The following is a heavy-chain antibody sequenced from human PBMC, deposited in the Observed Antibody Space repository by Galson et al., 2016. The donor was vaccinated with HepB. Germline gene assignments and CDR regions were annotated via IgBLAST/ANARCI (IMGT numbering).Heavy chain of an antibody. V-gene: IGHV4-61*03. J-gene: IGHJ3*02. CDR2: VYYTGST. CDR1: GGSVSSGSHY. D-gene: IGHD3-22*01. CDR3: ARDGFYYDSSGLSGAFDI. Sequence: SETLSLTCTVSGGSVSSGSHYWNWIRQPPGKGLEWIGYVYYTGSTEYNPSLKSRITISLDTSKNHFSLNLSSVTAADTAVYYCARDGFYYDSSGLSGAFDIWDLGTMVTVSS.